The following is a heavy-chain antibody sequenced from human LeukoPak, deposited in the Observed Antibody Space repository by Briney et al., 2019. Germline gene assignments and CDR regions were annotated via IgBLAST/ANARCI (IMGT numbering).Heavy chain of an antibody. J-gene: IGHJ3*02. Sequence: PGGSLRLSCAASGFIFSSYEMNWVGQAPGKGLEWVSSISSSSSYIYYADSVKGRFTISRDNAKNSLYLQMNSLRAEDTAVYYCASQDIVVVPAADDAFDIWGQGTMVTVSS. CDR2: ISSSSSYI. D-gene: IGHD2-2*01. CDR3: ASQDIVVVPAADDAFDI. V-gene: IGHV3-21*01. CDR1: GFIFSSYE.